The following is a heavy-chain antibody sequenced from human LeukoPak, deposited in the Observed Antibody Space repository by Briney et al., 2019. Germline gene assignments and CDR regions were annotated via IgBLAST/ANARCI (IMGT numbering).Heavy chain of an antibody. Sequence: ASVKVSCKVSGYTLTELSMHWVRQAPGQGLEWMGIINPSGGSTSYAQKFQGRVTMTRDTSTSTVYMELSSLRSEDTAVYYCASTHTFYGSAFHDAFDIWGQGTMVTVSS. CDR1: GYTLTELS. CDR2: INPSGGST. J-gene: IGHJ3*02. D-gene: IGHD3-10*01. CDR3: ASTHTFYGSAFHDAFDI. V-gene: IGHV1-46*01.